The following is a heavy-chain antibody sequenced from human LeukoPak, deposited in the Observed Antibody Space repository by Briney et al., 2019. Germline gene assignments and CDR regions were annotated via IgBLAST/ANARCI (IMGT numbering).Heavy chain of an antibody. J-gene: IGHJ6*03. V-gene: IGHV3-21*01. CDR2: ISSSSRYI. D-gene: IGHD2-15*01. CDR3: ARADGNYYFYYMDV. Sequence: PGGSLRLSCAASGFTFSNYSMNWVRQAPGKGLEWVSSISSSSRYIYYADSVKGRFTISRDNAKNSLYLQMNSLRAEDTAVYYCARADGNYYFYYMDVWGKGTTVTVS. CDR1: GFTFSNYS.